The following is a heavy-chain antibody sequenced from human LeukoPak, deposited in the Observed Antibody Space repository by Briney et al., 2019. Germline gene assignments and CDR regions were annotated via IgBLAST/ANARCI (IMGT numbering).Heavy chain of an antibody. D-gene: IGHD2-2*01. CDR2: IRYDGSNK. J-gene: IGHJ5*02. CDR3: AKDLVPAAGYNWFDP. CDR1: GFTFSSYG. V-gene: IGHV3-30*02. Sequence: GGSLRLSCAGSGFTFSSYGMHWVRQAPGKGLEWVAFIRYDGSNKYYADSVKGRFTISRDNSKNTLYLQMNSLRAEDTAVYYCAKDLVPAAGYNWFDPWGQGTLVTVSS.